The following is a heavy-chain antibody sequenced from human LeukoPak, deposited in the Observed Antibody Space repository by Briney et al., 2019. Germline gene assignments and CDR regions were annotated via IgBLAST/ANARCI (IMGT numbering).Heavy chain of an antibody. V-gene: IGHV4-31*03. Sequence: PSQTLSLTCTVSGGSISSGGYYWSWIRQHPGKGLEWLGYIYYSGSTFYNPSLKSRVTISVDTSKNQFSVKLSSVTAADTAVYYCASGLKYISSSWRLYFDYWGQGTLVTVSS. CDR3: ASGLKYISSSWRLYFDY. J-gene: IGHJ4*02. D-gene: IGHD6-13*01. CDR2: IYYSGST. CDR1: GGSISSGGYY.